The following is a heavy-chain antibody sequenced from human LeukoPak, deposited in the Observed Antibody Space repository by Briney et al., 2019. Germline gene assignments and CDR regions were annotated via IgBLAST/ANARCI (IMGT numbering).Heavy chain of an antibody. CDR1: GGSFNDNY. V-gene: IGHV4-34*01. J-gene: IGHJ5*02. Sequence: SETLSLTCAVSGGSFNDNYWTWIRQPPGKGLEWIGEINHNGNSNYNPSLKSRVTISVDTSKNQFSLKLSSVTAADTALYHCASSWFAVGGTETNWFDPWGQGTLVTVSS. CDR2: INHNGNS. CDR3: ASSWFAVGGTETNWFDP. D-gene: IGHD6-19*01.